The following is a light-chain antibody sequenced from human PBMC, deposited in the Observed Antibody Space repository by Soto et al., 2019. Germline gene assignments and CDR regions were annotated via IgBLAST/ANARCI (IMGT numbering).Light chain of an antibody. V-gene: IGLV2-23*01. CDR1: GSHVLTFDA. J-gene: IGLJ3*02. CDR3: CSYVYTNSWV. CDR2: EGN. Sequence: QSALTQPASVSGSPGQSITISCNETGSHVLTFDAVSWYQHQPGRAPKLIIYEGNKRPSGVSHRFSGPRSGNMASLTISGLQPEDEADYYCCSYVYTNSWVFGGGTKLTVL.